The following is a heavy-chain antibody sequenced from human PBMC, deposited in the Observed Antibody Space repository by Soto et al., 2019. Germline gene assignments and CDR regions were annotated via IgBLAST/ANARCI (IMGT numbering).Heavy chain of an antibody. CDR2: ISARGGSL. D-gene: IGHD4-4*01. J-gene: IGHJ4*01. CDR3: AKGSIEYSASVDN. Sequence: EVQLLESGGGLVQPGGSLRLSCAASGFSFSSYAMVWVRQAPGKGLEWVSVISARGGSLYFADSVKGRFTMSRDKSKNEFSLGMSSLRAEDTAIYFCAKGSIEYSASVDNWGHRTLVLVSS. CDR1: GFSFSSYA. V-gene: IGHV3-23*01.